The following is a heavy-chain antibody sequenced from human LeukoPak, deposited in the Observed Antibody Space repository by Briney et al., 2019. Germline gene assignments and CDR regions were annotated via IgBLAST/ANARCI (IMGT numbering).Heavy chain of an antibody. CDR2: IYPGDSET. CDR3: AKPSGSYRQGLRHFDY. V-gene: IGHV5-51*01. CDR1: GYNFASYW. J-gene: IGHJ4*02. Sequence: GESLKISCKASGYNFASYWIGWVRQMPRKGLEWMGIIYPGDSETIYSPSFQGQVTISADKSISTAYLQWNSLKASDTAMYYCAKPSGSYRQGLRHFDYWGQGTLVTVSS. D-gene: IGHD1-26*01.